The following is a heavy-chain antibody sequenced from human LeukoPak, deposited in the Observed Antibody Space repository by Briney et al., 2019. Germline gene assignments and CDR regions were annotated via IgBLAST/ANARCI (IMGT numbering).Heavy chain of an antibody. J-gene: IGHJ3*02. D-gene: IGHD4-17*01. CDR1: GFSLSTSGMC. V-gene: IGHV2-70*11. CDR3: ARILTTVTHDAFDI. Sequence: SGPALVKSTQTLTLTCTFSGFSLSTSGMCVSWIRQPPGKALEWLARIDWDDDKYYSTSLKTRLTISKDTSKNQVVLTMTNMDPVDTATYYCARILTTVTHDAFDIWGQGTMVTVSS. CDR2: IDWDDDK.